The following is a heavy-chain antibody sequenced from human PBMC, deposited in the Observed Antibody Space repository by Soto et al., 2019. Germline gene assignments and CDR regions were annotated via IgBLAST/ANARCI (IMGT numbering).Heavy chain of an antibody. CDR2: IYYSGST. CDR3: ARGGYDLATPVY. Sequence: QVQLQESGPGLVKPSQTLSLTCTVSGGSISSGGYYWSWIRQHPGKGLEWIGYIYYSGSTYYNPSLKSRVTISVDPSKNQFSLKLSSVTAGDTAVYYCARGGYDLATPVYWGQGTQVTFSS. J-gene: IGHJ4*02. CDR1: GGSISSGGYY. D-gene: IGHD3-3*01. V-gene: IGHV4-31*03.